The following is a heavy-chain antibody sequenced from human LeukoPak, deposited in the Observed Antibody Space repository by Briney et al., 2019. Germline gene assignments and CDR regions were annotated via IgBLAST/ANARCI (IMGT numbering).Heavy chain of an antibody. CDR1: GGPISSYY. Sequence: PSETLSLTCTVSGGPISSYYWSWIRQPPGKGLEWIGSISHAGSTDYSPSLKSRVTISLDTSKNQFSLKLRPVTAADTAVYYCARILRGVIVTSFDYWGQGILVTVSS. J-gene: IGHJ4*02. CDR3: ARILRGVIVTSFDY. D-gene: IGHD3-10*01. CDR2: ISHAGST. V-gene: IGHV4-59*08.